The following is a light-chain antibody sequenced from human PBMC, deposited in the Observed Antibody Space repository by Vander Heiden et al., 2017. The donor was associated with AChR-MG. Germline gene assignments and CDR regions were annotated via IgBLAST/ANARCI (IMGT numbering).Light chain of an antibody. Sequence: QSTLTQPPSASGTPGQRVTIPFFGSSPNTVINTIDWYQQLPGTAPKLLIYSNTQRPSGVPARFSSSKSGTSASLAISGLQSEDEADYYCAAWDDSLNGLLFGGGTKLTVL. J-gene: IGLJ2*01. CDR1: SPNTVINT. CDR3: AAWDDSLNGLL. CDR2: SNT. V-gene: IGLV1-44*01.